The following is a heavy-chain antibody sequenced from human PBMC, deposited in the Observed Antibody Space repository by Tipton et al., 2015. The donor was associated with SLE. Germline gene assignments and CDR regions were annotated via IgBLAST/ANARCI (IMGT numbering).Heavy chain of an antibody. V-gene: IGHV4-39*07. J-gene: IGHJ4*02. CDR2: FYYSGST. Sequence: TLSLTCTVSGGSISSHSSFWGWVRQPPGKGLEWIGIFYYSGSTYSNPSLRSRVTMSVDKSKNQFSLKLSSVTVADTAVYYCAKDYNHDNADYNWGQGTLVIVSS. CDR3: AKDYNHDNADYN. CDR1: GGSISSHSSF. D-gene: IGHD4-17*01.